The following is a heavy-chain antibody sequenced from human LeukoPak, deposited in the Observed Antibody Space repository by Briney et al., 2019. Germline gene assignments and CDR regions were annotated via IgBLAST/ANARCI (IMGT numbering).Heavy chain of an antibody. D-gene: IGHD2-15*01. CDR1: GFIFSSYW. CDR3: TRDPNCTGGSCYGNDY. V-gene: IGHV3-74*01. CDR2: INVDGSST. J-gene: IGHJ4*02. Sequence: PGGSLRLSCSASGFIFSSYWMHWVRHAPGKGLVWVSRINVDGSSTYYADSVKGRFTISRDNAKNTLYLQMNSLRADDTAVYYCTRDPNCTGGSCYGNDYWGQGTLVTVSS.